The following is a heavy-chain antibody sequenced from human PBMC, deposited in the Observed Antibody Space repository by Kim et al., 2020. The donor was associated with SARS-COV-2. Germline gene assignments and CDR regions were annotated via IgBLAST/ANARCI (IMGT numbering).Heavy chain of an antibody. D-gene: IGHD2-15*01. V-gene: IGHV3-21*01. Sequence: ADTVKGRFTISRDNDKNSLYLQMNSLGVEDTAVYYCARDAGGSYDLKFDYWGQGVLVTVSS. J-gene: IGHJ4*02. CDR3: ARDAGGSYDLKFDY.